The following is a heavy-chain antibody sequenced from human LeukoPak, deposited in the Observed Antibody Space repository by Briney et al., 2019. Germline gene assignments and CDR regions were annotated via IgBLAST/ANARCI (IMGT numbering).Heavy chain of an antibody. D-gene: IGHD3-10*01. V-gene: IGHV4-34*01. CDR3: ARGDYGSGTYRGVYYYYPMDV. CDR1: GGSFGGYY. J-gene: IGHJ6*02. CDR2: INDSGST. Sequence: SETLSLTCAVFGGSFGGYYWTWIRQPPGKGLEWVGEINDSGSTSYNPSLKSRVTISLDMSKNQFSLKLSSVTAADTAVYYCARGDYGSGTYRGVYYYYPMDVWGQGTMVTVSS.